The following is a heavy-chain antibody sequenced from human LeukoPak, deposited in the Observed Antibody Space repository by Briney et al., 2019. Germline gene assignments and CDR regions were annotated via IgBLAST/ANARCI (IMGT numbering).Heavy chain of an antibody. J-gene: IGHJ6*02. CDR2: ISYDGSNK. D-gene: IGHD3-10*01. V-gene: IGHV3-30-3*01. Sequence: PGGSLRLSCAASGFTFSGYSIHWVRQAPGKGLEWVAVISYDGSNKYYADSVKGRFTISRDNSKNTLYLQMNSLRPEDTAVYYCARGGYGLGSYFYFYGMDVWGQGTTVTVSS. CDR3: ARGGYGLGSYFYFYGMDV. CDR1: GFTFSGYS.